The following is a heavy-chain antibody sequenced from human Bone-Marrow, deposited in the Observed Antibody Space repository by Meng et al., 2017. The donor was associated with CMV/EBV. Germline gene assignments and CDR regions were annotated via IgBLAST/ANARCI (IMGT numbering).Heavy chain of an antibody. D-gene: IGHD2-21*01. CDR3: ARRVRSSNWFDP. V-gene: IGHV4-39*01. CDR1: GGSISSSSYY. Sequence: GSLRLSCTVSGGSISSSSYYWGWIRQPPGKGLEWIGSIYYSGSTYYNPSLKSRVTISVDTSKNQFSPKLSSVTAADTAVYYCARRVRSSNWFDPWGQGTLVTVSS. CDR2: IYYSGST. J-gene: IGHJ5*02.